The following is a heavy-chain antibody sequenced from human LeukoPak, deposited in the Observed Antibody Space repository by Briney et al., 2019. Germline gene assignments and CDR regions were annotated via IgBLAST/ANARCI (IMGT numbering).Heavy chain of an antibody. CDR2: INHSGST. CDR3: ARGDSYGYPYFDY. CDR1: GGSFSGYY. V-gene: IGHV4-34*01. D-gene: IGHD5-18*01. Sequence: KPSETLSLTCAVYGGSFSGYYWSWIRQPPGKGLEWIGEINHSGSTNYNPSLKSRVTISVDTSKNQFSLKLSSVTAADTAVYYCARGDSYGYPYFDYWGQGTLVTVSP. J-gene: IGHJ4*02.